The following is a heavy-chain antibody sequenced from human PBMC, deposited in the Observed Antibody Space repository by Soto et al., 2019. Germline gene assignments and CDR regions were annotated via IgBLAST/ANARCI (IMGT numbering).Heavy chain of an antibody. CDR3: ARDHPIVVVPAAMRRYYYYGMDV. Sequence: QVQLVQSGAEVKKPGSSVKVSCKASGGTFSSYTISWVRQAPGQGLEWMGRIIPILGIANYAQKFQGRVTSTADKSTSTAYMELSSLRSEDTAVYYCARDHPIVVVPAAMRRYYYYGMDVWGQGTTVTVSS. D-gene: IGHD2-2*01. CDR1: GGTFSSYT. CDR2: IIPILGIA. J-gene: IGHJ6*02. V-gene: IGHV1-69*08.